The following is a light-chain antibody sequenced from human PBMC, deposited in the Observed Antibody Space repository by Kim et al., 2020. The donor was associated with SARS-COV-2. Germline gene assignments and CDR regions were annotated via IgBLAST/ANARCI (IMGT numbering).Light chain of an antibody. CDR3: LQDYDYPLT. CDR2: AAS. CDR1: QGIGND. Sequence: AIQMTQSPSSLSASVGDRVTITCRASQGIGNDLGWYQQKPGKAPKLLIYAASSLQSGVPSRFSGIGSGTDFTLTISSLQPEDFATYYCLQDYDYPLTFGQGTKVDIK. V-gene: IGKV1-6*01. J-gene: IGKJ1*01.